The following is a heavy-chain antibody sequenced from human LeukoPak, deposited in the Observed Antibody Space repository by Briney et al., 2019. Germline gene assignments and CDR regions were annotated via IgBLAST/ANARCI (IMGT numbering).Heavy chain of an antibody. J-gene: IGHJ4*02. V-gene: IGHV1-18*01. CDR2: ISAYNDNT. Sequence: ASVKVSCKASGYTFTSDGISWVRQAPGQGLEWMGWISAYNDNTNYAQKLQGRVTLTTDTSTSTAYMELRSLRSDDKAVYYCARVVVVPAAMVYWGQGTLVTVSS. CDR3: ARVVVVPAAMVY. CDR1: GYTFTSDG. D-gene: IGHD2-2*01.